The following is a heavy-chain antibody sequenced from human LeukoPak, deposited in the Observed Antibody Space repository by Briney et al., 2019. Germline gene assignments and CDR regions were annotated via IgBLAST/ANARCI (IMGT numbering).Heavy chain of an antibody. V-gene: IGHV3-23*01. D-gene: IGHD3-22*01. CDR2: ISGSGGST. CDR1: GFTFGSSA. J-gene: IGHJ4*02. Sequence: GGSLRLSCAASGFTFGSSAMSWVRQAPGKGLECVSTISGSGGSTSYADSVKGRFTISRDNSKNTLYLLMNSLSAEDTAIYYCAKRITLIGAIDFWGQGTLVTVSS. CDR3: AKRITLIGAIDF.